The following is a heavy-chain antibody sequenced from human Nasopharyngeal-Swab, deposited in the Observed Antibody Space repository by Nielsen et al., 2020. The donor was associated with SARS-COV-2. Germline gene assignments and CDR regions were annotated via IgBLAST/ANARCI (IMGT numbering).Heavy chain of an antibody. CDR1: GYTFTSYA. J-gene: IGHJ6*03. Sequence: ASVKVSCKASGYTFTSYAMHWVRQAPGQRLEWMGWINAGNGNTKCSQKFQGRVTITRDTSASTAYMELSSLRSEDTAVYYCARYYYYMDVWGKGTTVTVSS. CDR2: INAGNGNT. V-gene: IGHV1-3*01. CDR3: ARYYYYMDV.